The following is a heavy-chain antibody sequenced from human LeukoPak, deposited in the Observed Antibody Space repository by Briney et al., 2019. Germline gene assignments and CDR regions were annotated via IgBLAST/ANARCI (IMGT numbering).Heavy chain of an antibody. CDR2: IYPDGRA. V-gene: IGHV3-53*01. J-gene: IGHJ4*02. D-gene: IGHD2-8*01. CDR1: GFIVSDNY. Sequence: PGGSLRLSCVASGFIVSDNYMSWIRQAPGKEPQWVSIIYPDGRAFYADSVKGRFTISRDNSRNTLYLQMNSLRADDTALYYCARGRVPNGADNWGQETLVTVSS. CDR3: ARGRVPNGADN.